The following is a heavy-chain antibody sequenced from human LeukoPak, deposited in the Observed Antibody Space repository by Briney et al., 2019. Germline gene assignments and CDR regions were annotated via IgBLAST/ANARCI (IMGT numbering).Heavy chain of an antibody. J-gene: IGHJ4*02. D-gene: IGHD3-3*01. CDR3: ARVGNYDFWSGYPTYSYYFDY. CDR1: GGSISSSSYY. Sequence: PSETLSLTCTVSGGSISSSSYYWGWIRQPPGKGLEWIGSIYYSGSTYYNPSLKSRVTISVDTSKNQFSLKLSSVTAADTAVYYCARVGNYDFWSGYPTYSYYFDYWGQGTLVTVSS. CDR2: IYYSGST. V-gene: IGHV4-39*01.